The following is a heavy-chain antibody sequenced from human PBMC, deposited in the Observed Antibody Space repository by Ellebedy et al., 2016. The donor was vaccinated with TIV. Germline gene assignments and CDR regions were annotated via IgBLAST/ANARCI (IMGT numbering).Heavy chain of an antibody. J-gene: IGHJ4*02. V-gene: IGHV4-34*01. CDR3: ARAPPSSGTLFY. CDR1: GVSFSGYY. CDR2: INHSGSS. Sequence: GSLRLSXAVYGVSFSGYYWSWIRQPPGKGLEWIGEINHSGSSNYNPSLKSRVTISVDTSKNQFSLKLSSVTAADTAFYYCARAPPSSGTLFYWGQGTLVTVSS. D-gene: IGHD3-10*01.